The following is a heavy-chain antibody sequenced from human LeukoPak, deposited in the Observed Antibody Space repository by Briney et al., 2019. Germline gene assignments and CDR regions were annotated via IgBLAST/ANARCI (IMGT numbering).Heavy chain of an antibody. CDR1: GFTFSSYA. J-gene: IGHJ4*02. D-gene: IGHD3-22*01. CDR3: AKGYDSSGLTLHY. CDR2: ISGSGGST. Sequence: GGSLRLSCAASGFTFSSYAMSWVRQAPGKGLEWVSAISGSGGSTYYADSVKGRFTISRDNSKNTLYLQMNSLNTEDTAVYYCAKGYDSSGLTLHYWGQGTLVTVSS. V-gene: IGHV3-23*01.